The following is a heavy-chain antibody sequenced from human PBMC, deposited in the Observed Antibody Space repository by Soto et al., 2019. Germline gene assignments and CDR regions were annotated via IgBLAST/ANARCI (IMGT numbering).Heavy chain of an antibody. V-gene: IGHV3-11*06. D-gene: IGHD3-22*01. CDR3: VRVFDFDISGYNSRAGFDY. Sequence: QVQLVESGGGGVKVEGSLRLSCAASGFTFNDYYMGWIRQAPGKGLEWVSHISFSGTYKHYGVSAKGQFTISRDNAKKALYLTMNSLRAEDTAIYYCVRVFDFDISGYNSRAGFDYWGRGTLVTVSS. J-gene: IGHJ4*02. CDR2: ISFSGTYK. CDR1: GFTFNDYY.